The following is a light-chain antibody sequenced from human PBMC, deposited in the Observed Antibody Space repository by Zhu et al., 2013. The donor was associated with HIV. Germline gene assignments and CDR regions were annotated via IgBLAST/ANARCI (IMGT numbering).Light chain of an antibody. V-gene: IGLV1-51*01. CDR3: QSYDTSLSAWV. CDR2: DDN. J-gene: IGLJ3*02. CDR1: TSNIGNNY. Sequence: QSVLTQPPSVSAAPGQKVTISCSGSTSNIGNNYVSWYQQFPGTAPKLLIYDDNKRPSGIPGRFSGSKSGTSATLAITGLQADDEADYYCQSYDTSLSAWVFGGGTKLTVL.